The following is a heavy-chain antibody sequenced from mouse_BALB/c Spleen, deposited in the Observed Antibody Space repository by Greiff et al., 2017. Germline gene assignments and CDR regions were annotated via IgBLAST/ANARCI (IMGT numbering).Heavy chain of an antibody. Sequence: QVQLKESGAELVRPGSSVKISCKASGYAFSSYWMNWVKQRPGQGLEWIGQIYPGDGDTNYNGKFKGKATLTADKSSSTAYMQLSSLTSEDSAVYFCARKGNYNYAMDYWGQGTSVTVSS. CDR2: IYPGDGDT. V-gene: IGHV1-80*01. CDR3: ARKGNYNYAMDY. CDR1: GYAFSSYW. D-gene: IGHD2-1*01. J-gene: IGHJ4*01.